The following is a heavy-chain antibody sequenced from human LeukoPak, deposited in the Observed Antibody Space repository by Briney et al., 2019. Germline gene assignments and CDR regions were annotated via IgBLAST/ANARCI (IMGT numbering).Heavy chain of an antibody. CDR2: IWYDGSNK. CDR1: GFTFSSYG. J-gene: IGHJ4*02. Sequence: PGGSLRLSCAASGFTFSSYGMHWVRQAPGKGLEWVAVIWYDGSNKYYADSVKGRFTISRDNSKNTLYLQMNSLRAEDTAVYYCAREVNSGTGEGGFDYWGQGTLVTVSS. CDR3: AREVNSGTGEGGFDY. D-gene: IGHD1-14*01. V-gene: IGHV3-33*01.